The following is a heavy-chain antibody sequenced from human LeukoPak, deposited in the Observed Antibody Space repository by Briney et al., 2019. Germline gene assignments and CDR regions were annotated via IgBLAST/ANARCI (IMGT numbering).Heavy chain of an antibody. CDR2: IYYSGST. J-gene: IGHJ6*03. D-gene: IGHD3-3*01. CDR3: ARWRNYYYMDV. Sequence: PSETLSLTCTVSGGSISSYYWSWIRQPPGKGLEWIGYIYYSGSTNYNPSLKSRVTISVDTSKNQFSLKLSSVTAADTAVYYCARWRNYYYMDVWGKGTTVTVSS. CDR1: GGSISSYY. V-gene: IGHV4-59*01.